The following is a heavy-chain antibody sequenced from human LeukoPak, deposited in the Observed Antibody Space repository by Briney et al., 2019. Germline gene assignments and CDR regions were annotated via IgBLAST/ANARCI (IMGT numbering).Heavy chain of an antibody. CDR1: GFTVSSNY. V-gene: IGHV3-53*01. Sequence: GGSLRLSCAASGFTVSSNYMSWVRRAPGKGLEWVSVIYSGGSTYYADSVKGRFTISRDNSKNTLYLQMNSLRAEDTAVYYCARGSQQLVLYYWGQGTLVTVSS. CDR3: ARGSQQLVLYY. J-gene: IGHJ4*02. CDR2: IYSGGST. D-gene: IGHD6-13*01.